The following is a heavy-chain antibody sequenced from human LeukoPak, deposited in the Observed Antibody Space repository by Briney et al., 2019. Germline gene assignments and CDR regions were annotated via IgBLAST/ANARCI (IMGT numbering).Heavy chain of an antibody. CDR3: ARGKYSGFDL. Sequence: SQTLSLTCAISGDSVSTNSVAWNWIRQSPSRGLEWLGRTYYRSKWNNDYAVSVKSRITINPDTSKNQFSLQLNSVTPDDTALYYCARGKYSGFDLWGQGTVVTVSS. J-gene: IGHJ3*01. CDR1: GDSVSTNSVA. D-gene: IGHD2-15*01. V-gene: IGHV6-1*01. CDR2: TYYRSKWNN.